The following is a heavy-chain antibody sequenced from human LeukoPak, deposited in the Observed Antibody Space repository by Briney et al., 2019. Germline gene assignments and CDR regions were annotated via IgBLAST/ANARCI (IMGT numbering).Heavy chain of an antibody. CDR2: INPNSGGT. Sequence: ASVTVSCKASGYTFTGYYIHWVRPAPGHGLGWMGWINPNSGGTNYAQKFQGRVTMTRDTSINTAYMELSRLRSDDTAVYYCARDGVVRGVIISWGPGTLFTVSS. CDR3: ARDGVVRGVIIS. CDR1: GYTFTGYY. J-gene: IGHJ4*02. V-gene: IGHV1-2*02. D-gene: IGHD3-10*01.